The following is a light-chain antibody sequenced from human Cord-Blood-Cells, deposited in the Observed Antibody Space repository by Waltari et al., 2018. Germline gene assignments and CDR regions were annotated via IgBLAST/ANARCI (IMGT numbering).Light chain of an antibody. CDR2: EVS. J-gene: IGLJ2*01. CDR1: SSDVGSYNR. Sequence: QSALTQPPSVSGSPGQSVTISCTGTSSDVGSYNRVPWYQQPPGTAPKLMIYEVSNRPSGVPDRFSGSKSGNTASLTISGLQAEDEADYYCSSYTSSSILVVFGGGTKLTVL. V-gene: IGLV2-18*02. CDR3: SSYTSSSILVV.